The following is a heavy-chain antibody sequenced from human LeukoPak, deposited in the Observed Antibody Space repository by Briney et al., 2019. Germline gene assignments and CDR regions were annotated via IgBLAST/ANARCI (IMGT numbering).Heavy chain of an antibody. Sequence: PSETLSLTCAVYGGSFSGYYWSWIRQPPGKGLEWIGEINHSGNTNYNPSLKSRVTISVDTSKNQFSLKLSSVTAADTAVCYRARGSFAASYGMDVWGQGTPVTVSS. CDR1: GGSFSGYY. D-gene: IGHD5-18*01. CDR2: INHSGNT. CDR3: ARGSFAASYGMDV. V-gene: IGHV4-34*01. J-gene: IGHJ6*02.